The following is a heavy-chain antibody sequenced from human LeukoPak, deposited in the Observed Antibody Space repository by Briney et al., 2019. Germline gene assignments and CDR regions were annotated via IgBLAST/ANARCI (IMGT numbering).Heavy chain of an antibody. D-gene: IGHD6-13*01. V-gene: IGHV3-48*03. J-gene: IGHJ4*02. CDR1: GFTFSTYE. Sequence: GGSLTLSCAASGFTFSTYEMNFVRQAPGKGLEWLSYISASGKTTIYADSVKGRFTISRDNAENSLYLQMNSLRAEDTAVYYCARHLTAAGTSEVDYWGQGTLVTVSS. CDR2: ISASGKTT. CDR3: ARHLTAAGTSEVDY.